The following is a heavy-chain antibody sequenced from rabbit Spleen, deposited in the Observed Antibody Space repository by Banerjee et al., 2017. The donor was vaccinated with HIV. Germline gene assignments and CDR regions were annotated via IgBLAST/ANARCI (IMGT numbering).Heavy chain of an antibody. Sequence: EQLEESGGGLVKPEGSLTLTCKASGFSFSARDVMCWVRQAPGKGLEWIGCINTATGKDVYATWAKGRFTISKTSSTTVTLQMTSLTAADTATYFCARDLVGVIGWNFNLWGPGTLVTVS. CDR1: GFSFSARDV. D-gene: IGHD1-1*01. V-gene: IGHV1S45*01. J-gene: IGHJ4*01. CDR3: ARDLVGVIGWNFNL. CDR2: INTATGKD.